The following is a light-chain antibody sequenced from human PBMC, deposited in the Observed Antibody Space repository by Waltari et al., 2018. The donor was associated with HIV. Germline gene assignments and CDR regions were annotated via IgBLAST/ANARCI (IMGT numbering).Light chain of an antibody. J-gene: IGLJ3*02. Sequence: QSVLTQPPSASGTLGQRVTISCSGSSSNIGSNYVYWYQHLPGTAPKLLIYMNNQRPSGVPDRFSGSKSGTSASLAISGLRSEDEADYYCAAWDASLSAWVFGGGTKLTVL. CDR1: SSNIGSNY. CDR3: AAWDASLSAWV. V-gene: IGLV1-47*01. CDR2: MNN.